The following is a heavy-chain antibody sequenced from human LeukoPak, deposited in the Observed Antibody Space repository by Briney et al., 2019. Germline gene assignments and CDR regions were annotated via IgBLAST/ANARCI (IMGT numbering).Heavy chain of an antibody. J-gene: IGHJ4*02. CDR2: IYYGGST. CDR1: GGSISSYY. V-gene: IGHV4-59*08. CDR3: ARYYYGSGSYFDY. Sequence: SETLSLTCTVSGGSISSYYWSWIRQPPGKGLEWIGYIYYGGSTNYNPSLKSRVTISVDTSKNQFSLKLSSVTAADTAVYYCARYYYGSGSYFDYWGQGTLVTVSS. D-gene: IGHD3-10*01.